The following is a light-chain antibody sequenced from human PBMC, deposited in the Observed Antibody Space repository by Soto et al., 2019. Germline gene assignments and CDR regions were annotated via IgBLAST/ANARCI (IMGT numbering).Light chain of an antibody. CDR2: AAS. Sequence: DIQLTQSPSFLSASVGDRVTITYRASQGISSFLAWYQQKPGKAPKLLIYAASTLQSGVPSRFSGSGSGTEFTLTISSLQPEDFATYYCQQLNSSPITFGQGTRLEIK. CDR3: QQLNSSPIT. CDR1: QGISSF. V-gene: IGKV1-9*01. J-gene: IGKJ5*01.